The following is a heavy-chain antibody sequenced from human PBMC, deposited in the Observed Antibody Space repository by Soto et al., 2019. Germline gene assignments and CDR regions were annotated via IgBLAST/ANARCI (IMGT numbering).Heavy chain of an antibody. Sequence: EVQLLESGGGLVQPGGSLRLSCAASGFTFSSYAMSWVRQAPGKVLEWVSAICGRGGRTYYADSLKGRFTLSRDNSTNTLYLQMNSLRAEDTAAYYCAIDRKLGYGSPLPRYWGQVALVTVSS. V-gene: IGHV3-23*01. J-gene: IGHJ4*02. CDR2: ICGRGGRT. D-gene: IGHD3-10*01. CDR3: AIDRKLGYGSPLPRY. CDR1: GFTFSSYA.